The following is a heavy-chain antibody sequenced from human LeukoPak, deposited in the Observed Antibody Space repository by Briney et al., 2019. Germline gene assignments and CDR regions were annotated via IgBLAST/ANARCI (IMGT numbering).Heavy chain of an antibody. CDR3: AKDVYSISLAPGGY. J-gene: IGHJ4*02. CDR1: GFTFDDYA. CDR2: ISWNSGSK. D-gene: IGHD3-3*02. Sequence: PGGSLRLSCAASGFTFDDYAMHWVRQAPGKGLEWVSGISWNSGSKGYADSVKGRLTISRDNAKNSLYLQMDSLRAEDTALYYCAKDVYSISLAPGGYWGQGTLVTVSS. V-gene: IGHV3-9*01.